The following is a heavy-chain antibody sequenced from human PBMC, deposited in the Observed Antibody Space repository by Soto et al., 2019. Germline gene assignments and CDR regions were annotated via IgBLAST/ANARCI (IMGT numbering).Heavy chain of an antibody. J-gene: IGHJ5*02. V-gene: IGHV1-69*01. CDR1: GGSFSSHA. D-gene: IGHD2-15*01. CDR2: IIPLFDIA. Sequence: QVQLVQSGTEVKKPGSSVKVSCKLSGGSFSSHAISWVRQAPGQGLEWMGGIIPLFDIANYAQKFQGRLTITADESTTAAHMELSSLRSDDTAVYYCAGGVWDCSVGSCSGWLDPWGQGTVVTVSS. CDR3: AGGVWDCSVGSCSGWLDP.